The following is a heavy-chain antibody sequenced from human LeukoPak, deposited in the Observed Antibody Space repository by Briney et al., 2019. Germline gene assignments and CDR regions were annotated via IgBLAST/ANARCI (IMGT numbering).Heavy chain of an antibody. V-gene: IGHV3-30*04. Sequence: PGGSLRLSCAASGFTFSSYTIHWVRQAPGKGLEWVALISSDGSNKFYANSVKGRFTISRDSSKKTVYLQMNSLRGEDTAVYSCARGATNDFWSGYGWFDPWGQGTLVTVSS. CDR2: ISSDGSNK. CDR1: GFTFSSYT. CDR3: ARGATNDFWSGYGWFDP. D-gene: IGHD3-3*01. J-gene: IGHJ5*02.